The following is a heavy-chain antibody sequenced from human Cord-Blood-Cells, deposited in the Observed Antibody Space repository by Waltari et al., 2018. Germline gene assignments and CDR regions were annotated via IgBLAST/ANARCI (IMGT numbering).Heavy chain of an antibody. V-gene: IGHV3-48*02. Sequence: EVQLVESGGGLVQPGGSLRLSCAASGFTFSSYSMYWVRQAPGKGLEWVSYISSSSSTIYYADSVKGRFTISRDNAKNSLYLQMNSLRDEDTAVYYCARDLGYDSSHSYFDYWGQGTLVTVSS. CDR3: ARDLGYDSSHSYFDY. J-gene: IGHJ4*02. D-gene: IGHD3-22*01. CDR1: GFTFSSYS. CDR2: ISSSSSTI.